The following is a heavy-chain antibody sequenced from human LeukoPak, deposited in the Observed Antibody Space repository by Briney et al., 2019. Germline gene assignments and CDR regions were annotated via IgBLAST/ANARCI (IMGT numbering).Heavy chain of an antibody. CDR1: GFTFTSSA. D-gene: IGHD3-10*01. Sequence: ASVKVSCKASGFTFTSSAVQWVRQARGQRLEWIGWIVVGSGNTNYAQKFQERVTITRDMSTSTAYMELSSLRSEDTAVYYCAADGSLPSYYYSGMDVWGQGTTVAVSS. V-gene: IGHV1-58*01. CDR2: IVVGSGNT. CDR3: AADGSLPSYYYSGMDV. J-gene: IGHJ6*02.